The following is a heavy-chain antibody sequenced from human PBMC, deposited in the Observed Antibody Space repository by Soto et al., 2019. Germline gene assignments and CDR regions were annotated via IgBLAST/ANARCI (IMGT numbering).Heavy chain of an antibody. J-gene: IGHJ6*02. V-gene: IGHV3-74*01. CDR2: IKSDDSST. CDR3: ARGSYGMDV. Sequence: EVQLVESGGGLVQPGGSLRLSCAASGFTFSGSWMHWVRQAPGKGLVWVSRIKSDDSSTSYADSVKGRFTISRDNAKNTLYLQMNSLRDEDTALYYCARGSYGMDVWGQWTTVTVSS. CDR1: GFTFSGSW.